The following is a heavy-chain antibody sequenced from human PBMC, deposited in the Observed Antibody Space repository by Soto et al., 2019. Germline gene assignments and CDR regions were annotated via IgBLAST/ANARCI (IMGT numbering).Heavy chain of an antibody. V-gene: IGHV4-59*12. J-gene: IGHJ6*02. Sequence: SETLSLTCTVSGGSISSYYWSWIRQPPGKGLEWIGYIYYSGSTNYNPSLKSRVTISVDTSKNQFSLKLSSVTAADTAVYYCARGGLGYCSGGSCYSAGLSRYYYGMDVWGQGTTVTVSS. CDR2: IYYSGST. CDR3: ARGGLGYCSGGSCYSAGLSRYYYGMDV. CDR1: GGSISSYY. D-gene: IGHD2-15*01.